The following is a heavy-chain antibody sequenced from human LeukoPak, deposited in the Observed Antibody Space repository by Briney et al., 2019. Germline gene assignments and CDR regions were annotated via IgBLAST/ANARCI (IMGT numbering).Heavy chain of an antibody. CDR2: ISTTGSTV. V-gene: IGHV3-11*01. CDR1: GFTFSDYF. J-gene: IGHJ4*02. CDR3: AREDTGSYSRAYYFDY. D-gene: IGHD1-26*01. Sequence: GGSLRLSCAAPGFTFSDYFMSWIRQAPGRGLEWISYISTTGSTVYYADSVKGRFTISRDNAKNSLYLQMHSLRADDTAVYYCAREDTGSYSRAYYFDYWGQGTLVTVSS.